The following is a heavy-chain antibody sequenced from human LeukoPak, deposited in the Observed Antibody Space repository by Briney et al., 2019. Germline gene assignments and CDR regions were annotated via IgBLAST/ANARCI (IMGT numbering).Heavy chain of an antibody. D-gene: IGHD6-13*01. CDR2: IYYSGST. CDR1: GGSISSYY. V-gene: IGHV4-59*01. J-gene: IGHJ4*02. Sequence: SETLSLTCTVSGGSISSYYWSWIRQPPGKGLEWIGSIYYSGSTNYNPSLKSRVTISVDTSKTQFSLKLSSVTAADTAVYYCARDRTFLAAAGTLSYFDYWGQGTLVTVSS. CDR3: ARDRTFLAAAGTLSYFDY.